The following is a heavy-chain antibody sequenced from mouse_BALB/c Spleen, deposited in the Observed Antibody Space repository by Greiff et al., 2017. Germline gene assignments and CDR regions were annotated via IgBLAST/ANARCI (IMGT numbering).Heavy chain of an antibody. CDR2: ISSGGST. Sequence: EVKLMESGGGLVKPGGSLKLSCAASGFTFSSYAMSWVRQTPEKRLEWVASISSGGSTYYPDSVKGRFTISRDNARNILYLQMSSLRSEDTAMYYCAREGNYEFAYWGQGTLVTVSA. CDR3: AREGNYEFAY. V-gene: IGHV5-6-5*01. J-gene: IGHJ3*01. CDR1: GFTFSSYA. D-gene: IGHD2-1*01.